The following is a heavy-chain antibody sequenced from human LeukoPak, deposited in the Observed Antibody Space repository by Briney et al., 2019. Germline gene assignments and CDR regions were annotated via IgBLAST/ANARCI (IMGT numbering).Heavy chain of an antibody. V-gene: IGHV1-2*02. Sequence: VASVRLSCKASGYTFTGYYMHWVRQAPGKGLEWMGWINPNSGGTNYAHMFQGRVTMTRDTSISTAYMELSRLRSDDTAVYYCAREDYYDSSGYYKKKEYFQHWGQGTLVTVSS. CDR3: AREDYYDSSGYYKKKEYFQH. D-gene: IGHD3-22*01. CDR2: INPNSGGT. J-gene: IGHJ1*01. CDR1: GYTFTGYY.